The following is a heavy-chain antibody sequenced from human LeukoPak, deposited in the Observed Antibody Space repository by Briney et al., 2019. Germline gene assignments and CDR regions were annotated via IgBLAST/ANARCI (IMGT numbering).Heavy chain of an antibody. J-gene: IGHJ4*02. Sequence: GASVKVSCKASGYTFTSYGISGVRQAAGQGLEWMGWISAYNGNTNYAQKLQGRVTMTTDTSKSTDYLELRSLISDDTVVYFCARDPHFHWLPSDYWGQGNLVTVSS. V-gene: IGHV1-18*04. D-gene: IGHD3-9*01. CDR3: ARDPHFHWLPSDY. CDR1: GYTFTSYG. CDR2: ISAYNGNT.